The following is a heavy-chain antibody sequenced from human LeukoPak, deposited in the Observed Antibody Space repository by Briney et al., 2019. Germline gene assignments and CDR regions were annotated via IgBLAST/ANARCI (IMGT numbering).Heavy chain of an antibody. D-gene: IGHD2-2*01. CDR2: ISAYNGNT. Sequence: GASVKVSCKASGDSFTGYYIHWVRQAPGQGLEWMGWISAYNGNTNYAQKLQGRVTMTTDTSTSTAYMELRNLRSDDTAVYYCATIHQTRPYQLLTGYYMDVWRKGTTVTVSS. CDR3: ATIHQTRPYQLLTGYYMDV. J-gene: IGHJ6*03. V-gene: IGHV1-18*04. CDR1: GDSFTGYY.